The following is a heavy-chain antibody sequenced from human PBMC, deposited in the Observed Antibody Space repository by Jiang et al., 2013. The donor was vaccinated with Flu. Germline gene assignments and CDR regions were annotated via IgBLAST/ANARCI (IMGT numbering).Heavy chain of an antibody. CDR2: VHYDGSKT. CDR3: AKDDRVASAINRFDY. Sequence: VQLLESGGGVVQPGGSLRLSCAASGFTFSDYAMHWVRQAPGKGLEWAACVHYDGSKTYYADSVRGRFTISKDDSKSTVYLQMNSLRDEDTAVYYCAKDDRVASAINRFDYWGQGTLVTVSS. J-gene: IGHJ4*02. D-gene: IGHD2-15*01. CDR1: GFTFSDYA. V-gene: IGHV3-30*02.